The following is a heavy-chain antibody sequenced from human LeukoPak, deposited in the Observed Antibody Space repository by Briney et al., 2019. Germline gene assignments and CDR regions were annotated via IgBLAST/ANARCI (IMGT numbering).Heavy chain of an antibody. CDR1: GGTFSSYA. CDR3: AREASRPSYYYGMDV. V-gene: IGHV1-69*10. D-gene: IGHD6-25*01. Sequence: SVKVSCKASGGTFSSYAISWVRQAPGQGLEWMGGIIPILGIANYAQKFQGRVTITADKSTSTAYMELSSLRSEDTAVYYCAREASRPSYYYGMDVWGQGTTVTVSS. CDR2: IIPILGIA. J-gene: IGHJ6*02.